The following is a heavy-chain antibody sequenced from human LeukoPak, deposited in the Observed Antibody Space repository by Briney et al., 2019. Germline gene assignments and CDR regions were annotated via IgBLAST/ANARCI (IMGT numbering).Heavy chain of an antibody. V-gene: IGHV1-2*06. D-gene: IGHD3-22*01. Sequence: ASVKVSCKASGYTFTGYYMQWMRQAPGQGLEWMGRINPNSGGTNYAQKFQGRVTMTRDTSISTAYMELSRLRSDDTAVYYCAREQPWYYYDSSGYYYPPDYWGQGTLVTVSS. CDR1: GYTFTGYY. CDR3: AREQPWYYYDSSGYYYPPDY. J-gene: IGHJ4*02. CDR2: INPNSGGT.